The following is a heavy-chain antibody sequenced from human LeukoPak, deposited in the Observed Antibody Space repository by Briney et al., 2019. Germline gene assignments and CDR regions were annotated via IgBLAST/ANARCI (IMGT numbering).Heavy chain of an antibody. Sequence: PGGSLRLSCAASGFTFSSYAMHWVRQAPGKGLEWVAVISYDGSNEYYADSVKGRFTISRDKSKNTLYLQMNSLRAEDTAVYYCARGANYDFWSGYTTDGYNWFDPWGQGTLVTVSS. CDR3: ARGANYDFWSGYTTDGYNWFDP. D-gene: IGHD3-3*01. CDR2: ISYDGSNE. J-gene: IGHJ5*02. V-gene: IGHV3-30-3*01. CDR1: GFTFSSYA.